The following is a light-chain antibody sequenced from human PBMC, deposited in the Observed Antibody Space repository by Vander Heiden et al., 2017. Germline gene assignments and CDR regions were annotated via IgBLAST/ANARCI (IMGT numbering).Light chain of an antibody. J-gene: IGKJ2*01. CDR3: QQSYSTPVYT. CDR2: SAS. CDR1: QTISNY. Sequence: DIQMTQFPSSLSASVGDRITITCRASQTISNYLNWYQQKTGNAPKLLIYSASNLQSGVPSRFSGSGSGTLVTLSISSLQPEDFATYYCQQSYSTPVYTFGQGTKLEIK. V-gene: IGKV1-39*01.